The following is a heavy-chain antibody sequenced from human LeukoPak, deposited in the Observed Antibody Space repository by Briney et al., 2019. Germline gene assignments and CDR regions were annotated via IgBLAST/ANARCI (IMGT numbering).Heavy chain of an antibody. Sequence: GGSLRLSCAASGFTFSSYAMHWVRQAPGKGLEWVAVISYDGSNKYYADSVKGRFTISRDNAKNTLYLQMNSLRAEDTAVYYCARVADIVVVPASYYYYYMDVWGKGTTVTVSS. CDR3: ARVADIVVVPASYYYYYMDV. CDR1: GFTFSSYA. CDR2: ISYDGSNK. V-gene: IGHV3-30-3*01. D-gene: IGHD2-2*01. J-gene: IGHJ6*03.